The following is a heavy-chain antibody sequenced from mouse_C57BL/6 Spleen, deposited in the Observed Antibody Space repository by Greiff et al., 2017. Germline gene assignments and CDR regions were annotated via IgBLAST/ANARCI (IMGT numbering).Heavy chain of an antibody. V-gene: IGHV5-16*01. D-gene: IGHD1-1*01. CDR1: GFTFSDYY. J-gene: IGHJ4*01. Sequence: EVQVVESEGGLVQPGSSMKLSCTASGFTFSDYYMAWVRQVPEKGLEWVANINYDGSSTYYLDSLKSRFIISRDNAKNILYLQMSSLKSEDTATYYCARENYGSSYAMDYWGQGTSVTVSS. CDR2: INYDGSST. CDR3: ARENYGSSYAMDY.